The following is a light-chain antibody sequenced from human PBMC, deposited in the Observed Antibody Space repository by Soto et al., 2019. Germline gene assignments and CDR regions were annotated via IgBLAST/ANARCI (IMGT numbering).Light chain of an antibody. CDR3: QQSGSSPRT. CDR1: KSVRNVN. CDR2: DAS. Sequence: EIVLTQSPGTLSLSPGERATLSCRASKSVRNVNLAWYQQKPGQAPRLLIYDASNRATGIPDRFSGSGSGTDFTLTINRLEPEDFAVYYCQQSGSSPRTFGQGTKLEIK. J-gene: IGKJ2*01. V-gene: IGKV3-20*01.